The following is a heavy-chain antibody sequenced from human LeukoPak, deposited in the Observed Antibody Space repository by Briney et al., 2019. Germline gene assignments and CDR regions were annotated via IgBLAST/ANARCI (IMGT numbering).Heavy chain of an antibody. V-gene: IGHV1-2*02. CDR3: ARGVQYSSGHNDY. Sequence: ASVKVSCKASGYTFTGYYMHWVRQAPGQGLEWMGWINPNSGGTNYAQKFQGRVTMTRDTPISTAYMELSRLRSDDTAVYYCARGVQYSSGHNDYWGQGTLVTVSS. CDR1: GYTFTGYY. J-gene: IGHJ4*02. CDR2: INPNSGGT. D-gene: IGHD6-19*01.